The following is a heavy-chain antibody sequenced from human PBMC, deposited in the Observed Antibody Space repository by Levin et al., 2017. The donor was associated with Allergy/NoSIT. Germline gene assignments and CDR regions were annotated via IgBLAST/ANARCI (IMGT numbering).Heavy chain of an antibody. CDR2: ISWNSHTR. D-gene: IGHD6-13*01. Sequence: SCAASGFNLEDYAMHWVRQPPGKGLEWVSSISWNSHTRDYADSVKGRFTISKDDANNSLYLQMYSLRPEDTALYYCVKGGAAAGPLFDYWGQGTLVTVSS. V-gene: IGHV3-9*01. CDR1: GFNLEDYA. J-gene: IGHJ4*02. CDR3: VKGGAAAGPLFDY.